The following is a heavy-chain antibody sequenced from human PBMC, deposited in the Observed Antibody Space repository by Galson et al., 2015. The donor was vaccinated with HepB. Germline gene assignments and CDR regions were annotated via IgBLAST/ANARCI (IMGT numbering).Heavy chain of an antibody. Sequence: SLRLSCAASGFTFSSYVLHWVRQAPGKGLEWVAVISYDGSNKDYADPVKGRFTISRDNSKNTLYLQMNSLRAEDTAVYYCAKLEAAWTYYWYLDLWGRGTLVTVSS. V-gene: IGHV3-30-3*02. CDR3: AKLEAAWTYYWYLDL. CDR1: GFTFSSYV. D-gene: IGHD2-15*01. J-gene: IGHJ2*01. CDR2: ISYDGSNK.